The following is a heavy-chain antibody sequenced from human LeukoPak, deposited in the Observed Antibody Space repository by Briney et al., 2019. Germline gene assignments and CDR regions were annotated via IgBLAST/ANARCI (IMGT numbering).Heavy chain of an antibody. J-gene: IGHJ6*02. CDR2: IYSGGST. Sequence: GGSLRLSCAASGFTVSSNYMSWVRQAPGKGLEWVSVIYSGGSTYYADSVKGRFTISRDNSKNTLYLQMNSLRAEDTAVYYCARTTVTTWVYYYYYYGMDVWGQGTTVTVSS. V-gene: IGHV3-53*01. D-gene: IGHD4-17*01. CDR1: GFTVSSNY. CDR3: ARTTVTTWVYYYYYYGMDV.